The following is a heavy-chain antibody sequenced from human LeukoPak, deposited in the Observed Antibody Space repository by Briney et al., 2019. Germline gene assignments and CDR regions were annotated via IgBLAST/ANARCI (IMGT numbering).Heavy chain of an antibody. CDR3: ARRGPQYGSGSYYNPFDY. J-gene: IGHJ4*02. CDR2: IYHSGST. D-gene: IGHD3-10*01. V-gene: IGHV4-4*02. CDR1: GGSISSSNW. Sequence: PSETLSLTCAVSGGSISSSNWWSWVRQPPGKGLEWIGSIYHSGSTYYNPSLKSRVTISVDTSKNQFSLKLSSVTAADTAVYYCARRGPQYGSGSYYNPFDYWGQGTLVTVSS.